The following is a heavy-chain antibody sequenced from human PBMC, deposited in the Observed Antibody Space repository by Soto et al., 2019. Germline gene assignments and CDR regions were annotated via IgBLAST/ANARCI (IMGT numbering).Heavy chain of an antibody. CDR1: GGTFSSYT. D-gene: IGHD4-17*01. CDR3: ARWITVTTHGFDP. V-gene: IGHV1-69*02. Sequence: QVQLVQSGAEVKKPGSSVKVSCKASGGTFSSYTISWVRQAPGQGLEWMGRIIPILGIANYAQKFQGRVTITADKSTSTAYMELSSLRSEDTAVYYCARWITVTTHGFDPWGQGTLVTVSS. J-gene: IGHJ5*02. CDR2: IIPILGIA.